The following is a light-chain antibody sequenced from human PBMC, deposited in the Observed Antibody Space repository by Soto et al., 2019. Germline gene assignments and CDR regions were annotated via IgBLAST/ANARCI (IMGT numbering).Light chain of an antibody. Sequence: DIQMTQSPSSLYASVGDRVTITCRASQSISSYLNWYQQKPGKAPKLLIYAASSLQSGVPSRFSGSGSGTDFTLTISSLHPEDFATYYCQQSYSTPPTFGQGTKVEIK. CDR2: AAS. CDR1: QSISSY. CDR3: QQSYSTPPT. J-gene: IGKJ1*01. V-gene: IGKV1-39*01.